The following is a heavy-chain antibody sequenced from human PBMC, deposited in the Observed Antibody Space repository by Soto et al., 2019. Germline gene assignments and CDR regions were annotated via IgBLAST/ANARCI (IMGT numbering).Heavy chain of an antibody. CDR3: ARVRRSSGRMDAADI. CDR1: GGSIVTYY. Sequence: SETLSLTCTVSGGSIVTYYWTWVRQPPGKRLEWIGCIDYSGSTSYNPSLKSRLTISIDTSKNQFSLNVNSVAAADTAVYYCARVRRSSGRMDAADIWGQGTMVTVSS. CDR2: IDYSGST. D-gene: IGHD1-26*01. J-gene: IGHJ3*02. V-gene: IGHV4-59*01.